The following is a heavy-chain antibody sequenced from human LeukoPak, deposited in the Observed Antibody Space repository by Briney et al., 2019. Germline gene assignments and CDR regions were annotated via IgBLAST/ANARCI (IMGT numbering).Heavy chain of an antibody. Sequence: ASVKVSCKASGYTFSSYGISWVRQAPGQGPEWMGWISAYNGNTKYAQKYQGRVTMTTDTSTSTAYMEMRSLRSDDTAVYYCARELGYYDSSGYHYVLGYWGQGTLVTVSS. CDR2: ISAYNGNT. CDR1: GYTFSSYG. CDR3: ARELGYYDSSGYHYVLGY. D-gene: IGHD3-22*01. J-gene: IGHJ4*02. V-gene: IGHV1-18*01.